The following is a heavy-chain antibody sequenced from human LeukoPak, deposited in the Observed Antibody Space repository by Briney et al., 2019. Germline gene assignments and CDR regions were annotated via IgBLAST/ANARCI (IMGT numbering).Heavy chain of an antibody. CDR2: INTNTGNP. Sequence: EASVKVSCKASGYTFTSYAMNWVRQAPGQGLEWMGWINTNTGNPTYAQGFTGRFVFSLDTSVSTAYLQISSLKAEDTAVYYCAREVRPKVATRPYYYMDVWGKGTTVTISS. D-gene: IGHD5-24*01. J-gene: IGHJ6*03. CDR1: GYTFTSYA. V-gene: IGHV7-4-1*02. CDR3: AREVRPKVATRPYYYMDV.